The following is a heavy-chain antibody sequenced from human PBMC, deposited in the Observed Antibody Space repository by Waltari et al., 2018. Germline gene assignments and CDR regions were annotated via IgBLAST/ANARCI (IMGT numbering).Heavy chain of an antibody. CDR1: GFSFDDYS. V-gene: IGHV3-9*01. CDR2: ISWSGANI. Sequence: EVQLVESGGGLVQPGRSLRLSCAASGFSFDDYSLSWVRQAPGKGLEWVSGISWSGANIDYADSVKGRFTISRDNAKNSLYLQMNSLRSEDTAVYYCAKDRPLGRYFDFLSPTLDCWGQGTLVTVSS. J-gene: IGHJ4*02. CDR3: AKDRPLGRYFDFLSPTLDC. D-gene: IGHD3-9*01.